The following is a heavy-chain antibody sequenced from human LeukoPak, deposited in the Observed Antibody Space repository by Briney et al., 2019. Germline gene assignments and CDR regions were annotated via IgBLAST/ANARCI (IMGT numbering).Heavy chain of an antibody. J-gene: IGHJ4*02. V-gene: IGHV3-48*01. CDR2: IRISHGNT. Sequence: PGGSLRLSCAASGFRVSDYSVNWFRLAPGKGREWLSYIRISHGNTNYADSVEGLFTISGDKAKNSLYLQMNSLRGEDTAVYYCARDYKYAFDNWGGGTLVSVSS. CDR3: ARDYKYAFDN. D-gene: IGHD5-24*01. CDR1: GFRVSDYS.